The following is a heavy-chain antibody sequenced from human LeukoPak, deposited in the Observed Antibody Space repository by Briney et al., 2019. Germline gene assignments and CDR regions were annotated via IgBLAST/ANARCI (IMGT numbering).Heavy chain of an antibody. CDR1: GYSFTSYW. D-gene: IGHD3-22*01. Sequence: GESLKISCKGSGYSFTSYWIGWVRQMPGKGLEWMGIIYPGDSDTRYSPSFQGQVTISADKSISTAYLQWSSLKASDTAMYYCARRRGDPYYYDSSGCYYFDYWGQGTLVTVSS. J-gene: IGHJ4*02. CDR3: ARRRGDPYYYDSSGCYYFDY. V-gene: IGHV5-51*01. CDR2: IYPGDSDT.